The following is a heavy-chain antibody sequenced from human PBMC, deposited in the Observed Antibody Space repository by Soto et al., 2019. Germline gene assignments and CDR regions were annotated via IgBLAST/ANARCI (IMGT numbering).Heavy chain of an antibody. Sequence: EVQLLESGGGLVQPGGSLRLFCAASGFTFSNYAMTWVRQAPGKGLEWVSTITSGGDTYFGDTVKGRFTISRDISKSTLYLKMDSLRAEDTAVYYCAKTDKFNSQSSGWANRFDSWGQGTLVTVSS. CDR3: AKTDKFNSQSSGWANRFDS. J-gene: IGHJ4*02. CDR2: ITSGGDT. CDR1: GFTFSNYA. V-gene: IGHV3-23*01. D-gene: IGHD6-19*01.